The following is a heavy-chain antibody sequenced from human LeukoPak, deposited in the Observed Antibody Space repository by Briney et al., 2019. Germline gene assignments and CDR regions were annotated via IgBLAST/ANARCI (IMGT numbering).Heavy chain of an antibody. CDR1: GFSISNYY. CDR3: AKDKVGLVHVFDY. V-gene: IGHV3-11*01. Sequence: GGSLRLSCAASGFSISNYYMGWVRQGPGKGLEWLSYISGGSEYISYADSVQGRFTISRDNAKQSLSLQMNSLRAEDTAVYYCAKDKVGLVHVFDYWGQGTLVTVSS. D-gene: IGHD6-6*01. CDR2: ISGGSEYI. J-gene: IGHJ4*02.